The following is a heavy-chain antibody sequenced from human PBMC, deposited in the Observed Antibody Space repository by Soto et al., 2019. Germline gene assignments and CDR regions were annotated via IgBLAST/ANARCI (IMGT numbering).Heavy chain of an antibody. CDR1: GYKFTNYY. CDR2: VNPKRGDA. CDR3: ARETGLTGPYWSFDH. Sequence: QVVLVQSGAEVKKPGDSVKVSCKSSGYKFTNYYIHWVRQAPGQGPEWMGWVNPKRGDAIYAQKFQGGVSMARDIATTATYLEVKSLKPGDTAVYFCARETGLTGPYWSFDHWGRGTLVTVSS. D-gene: IGHD2-21*01. J-gene: IGHJ2*01. V-gene: IGHV1-2*02.